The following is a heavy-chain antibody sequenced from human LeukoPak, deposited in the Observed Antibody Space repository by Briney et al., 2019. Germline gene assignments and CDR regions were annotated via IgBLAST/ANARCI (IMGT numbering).Heavy chain of an antibody. CDR2: IIPIFGTA. V-gene: IGHV1-69*13. CDR3: ASNYYDSSGYHNYFDY. Sequence: GASVKVSCKASGGTFSSYAISWVRQAPGQGLEWMGGIIPIFGTANYARKFQGRVTITADESTSTAYMELSGLRSEDTAVYYCASNYYDSSGYHNYFDYWGQGTLVTVSS. J-gene: IGHJ4*02. CDR1: GGTFSSYA. D-gene: IGHD3-22*01.